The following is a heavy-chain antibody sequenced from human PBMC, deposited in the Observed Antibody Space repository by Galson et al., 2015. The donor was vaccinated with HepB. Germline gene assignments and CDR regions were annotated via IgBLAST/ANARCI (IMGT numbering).Heavy chain of an antibody. D-gene: IGHD6-19*01. CDR2: ISGSGGST. V-gene: IGHV3-23*01. Sequence: SLRLSCAASGFTFSSYAMSWVRQAPGKGLEWVSAISGSGGSTYYADSVKGRFTISRDNSKNTLYLQMNSLRAEDTAVYYCAGDSSGRYDRGLWGQGTLVTVSS. CDR3: AGDSSGRYDRGL. CDR1: GFTFSSYA. J-gene: IGHJ4*02.